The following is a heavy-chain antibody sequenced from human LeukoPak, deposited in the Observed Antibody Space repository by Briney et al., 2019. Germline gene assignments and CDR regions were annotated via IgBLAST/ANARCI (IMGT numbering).Heavy chain of an antibody. Sequence: PGGSLRLSCAASGFSGFTFSHYGMNWVRQAPGKGLEWVSGISGSAAITYYADSVKGRFTVSRDNSKNTLYVQMKSLRAEDTAVYYCAKDFVVVPGNVNYFDYWGQGTLVTVSS. D-gene: IGHD2-21*02. CDR1: GFSGFTFSHYG. V-gene: IGHV3-23*01. CDR3: AKDFVVVPGNVNYFDY. J-gene: IGHJ4*02. CDR2: ISGSAAIT.